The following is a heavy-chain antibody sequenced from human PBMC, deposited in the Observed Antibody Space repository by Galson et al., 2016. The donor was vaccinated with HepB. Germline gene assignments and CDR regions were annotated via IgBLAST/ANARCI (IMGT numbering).Heavy chain of an antibody. CDR3: AGAGDLTENYFQY. Sequence: ETLSLTCTVSGDSMTDYYWSFIRQAPGKGLEWIGYIYHNGNIDYNPSLKSRVTISIDTSKNQFSLKLTSVTAADTAVYYCAGAGDLTENYFQYWGQGALVAVSS. CDR2: IYHNGNI. D-gene: IGHD7-27*01. V-gene: IGHV4-59*01. J-gene: IGHJ4*02. CDR1: GDSMTDYY.